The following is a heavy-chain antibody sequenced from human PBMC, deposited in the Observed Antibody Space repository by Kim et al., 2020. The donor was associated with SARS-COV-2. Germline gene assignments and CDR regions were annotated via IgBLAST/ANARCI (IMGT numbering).Heavy chain of an antibody. J-gene: IGHJ3*02. D-gene: IGHD3-16*02. CDR3: AKVGFYRRNTFSDAFDI. Sequence: GGSLRLSCAASGFTFSSYVMNWVRQAPGNGLEWVSVISVCGSSRYYADSVKGRFTISRDNSKNTLYLQMNSLRAEDTAVYYCAKVGFYRRNTFSDAFDIWGQGTLVTVSS. CDR1: GFTFSSYV. CDR2: ISVCGSSR. V-gene: IGHV3-23*01.